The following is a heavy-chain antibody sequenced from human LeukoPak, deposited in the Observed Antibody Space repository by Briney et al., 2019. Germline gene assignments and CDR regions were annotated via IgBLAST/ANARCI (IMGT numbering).Heavy chain of an antibody. D-gene: IGHD3-16*01. CDR2: IYYSGIT. CDR1: GGSISSGSYY. V-gene: IGHV4-61*10. J-gene: IGHJ4*02. Sequence: PSQTLSLTCTVSGGSISSGSYYWSWIRQPAGKGLEWIGYIYYSGITRYNPSFESRLTISIDTSNYHFSLKLTSVTAADTAVYYCAKVPSYDYTGSTRGSIDFWGQGILVTVSS. CDR3: AKVPSYDYTGSTRGSIDF.